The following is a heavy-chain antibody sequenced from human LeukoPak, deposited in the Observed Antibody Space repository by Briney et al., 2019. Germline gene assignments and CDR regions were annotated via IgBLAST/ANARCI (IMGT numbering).Heavy chain of an antibody. CDR2: ISSSGSTI. J-gene: IGHJ4*02. D-gene: IGHD2-8*02. CDR3: TTNSWWGGDF. V-gene: IGHV3-48*03. Sequence: GGSLRLSCAASGFTFSSYEMNWVRQAPGKGLEWVSYISSSGSTIYYADSVKGRFTISRDNAKNSLYLQMNSLKTDDTAVYFCTTNSWWGGDFWGQGTLVTVSS. CDR1: GFTFSSYE.